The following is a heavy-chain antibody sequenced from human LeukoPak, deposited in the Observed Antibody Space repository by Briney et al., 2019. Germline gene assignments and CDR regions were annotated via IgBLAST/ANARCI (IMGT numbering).Heavy chain of an antibody. Sequence: PGGSMRLPCAASGFTFSDYYMSWIRQAPGKGLEWVSYISSSGSTIYYADSVKGRFTISRDNAKNSLYLQMNSLRAEDTAVYYCARVSYDFWSGYYYYFDYWGQGTLVTVSS. D-gene: IGHD3-3*01. CDR3: ARVSYDFWSGYYYYFDY. V-gene: IGHV3-11*04. CDR2: ISSSGSTI. J-gene: IGHJ4*02. CDR1: GFTFSDYY.